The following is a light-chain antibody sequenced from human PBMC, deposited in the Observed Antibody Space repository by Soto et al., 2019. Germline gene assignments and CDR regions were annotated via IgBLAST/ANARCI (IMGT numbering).Light chain of an antibody. V-gene: IGKV3-11*01. CDR2: DAS. Sequence: EIVLTQSPATLSLSPGERATLSCRASQSVSSYLAWYQQKPGQAPRLLIYDASNRATGIPARFSGSGSGTDFTLTISSLEPEDVAVYYCQQRSNWPRLTCGPRTKVDIQ. J-gene: IGKJ3*01. CDR1: QSVSSY. CDR3: QQRSNWPRLT.